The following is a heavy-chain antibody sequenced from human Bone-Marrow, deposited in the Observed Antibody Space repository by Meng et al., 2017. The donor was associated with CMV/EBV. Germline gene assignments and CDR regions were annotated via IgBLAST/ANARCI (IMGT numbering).Heavy chain of an antibody. CDR3: TLGLWWHGMDV. Sequence: GSLRLSCAVHGGSFSGDYWSWIRQHPGKGLEWIGEINHSGSTNYNPSLKSRVTISVDTSKNQFSLKLSSVTAADTAVYYCTLGLWWHGMDVWGQGTTVTVSS. CDR1: GGSFSGDY. J-gene: IGHJ6*02. V-gene: IGHV4-34*01. CDR2: INHSGST. D-gene: IGHD4/OR15-4a*01.